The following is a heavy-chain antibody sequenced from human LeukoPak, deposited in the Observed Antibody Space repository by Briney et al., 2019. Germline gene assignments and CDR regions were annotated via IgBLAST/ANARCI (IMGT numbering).Heavy chain of an antibody. CDR2: IYYSGST. CDR1: GGSISSSSYY. J-gene: IGHJ6*03. Sequence: SETLSLTCTVSGGSISSSSYYWGWIRQPPGKGLEWIGSIYYSGSTYYNPSLKSRVTISVDTSKNQFSLKLTSVTAADTAVYYCARHQSYYYDYYMDVWGKGTTVTISS. V-gene: IGHV4-39*01. CDR3: ARHQSYYYDYYMDV.